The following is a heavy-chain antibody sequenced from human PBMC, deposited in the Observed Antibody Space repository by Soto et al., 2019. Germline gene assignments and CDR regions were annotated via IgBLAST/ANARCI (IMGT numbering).Heavy chain of an antibody. J-gene: IGHJ4*02. CDR3: ARQAKIGDRSQFYFDS. Sequence: LRLSCAASGFTFSFYAMHWVRQAPGKGLEWVAVISYNGRNKHYVDSVKGRFTISRDNSQETLYLQMDSLRPDDTAVYYCARQAKIGDRSQFYFDSWGQGTLVTVSS. D-gene: IGHD3-16*01. V-gene: IGHV3-30*04. CDR2: ISYNGRNK. CDR1: GFTFSFYA.